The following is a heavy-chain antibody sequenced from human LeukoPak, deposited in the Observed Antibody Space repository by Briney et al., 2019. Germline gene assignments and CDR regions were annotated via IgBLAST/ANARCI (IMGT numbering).Heavy chain of an antibody. CDR3: ARVYELREEDYYYYYMDV. J-gene: IGHJ6*03. D-gene: IGHD5/OR15-5a*01. CDR2: IDYSGGSS. V-gene: IGHV3-23*01. CDR1: GFTLSSYE. Sequence: GGSLRLSCTVSGFTLSSYEMSWIRQAPGKGLEWVSSIDYSGGSSYYADSVKGRFTISRDDSKNTLYLQLNSLRAEDTALYYCARVYELREEDYYYYYMDVWGKGTTVTVSS.